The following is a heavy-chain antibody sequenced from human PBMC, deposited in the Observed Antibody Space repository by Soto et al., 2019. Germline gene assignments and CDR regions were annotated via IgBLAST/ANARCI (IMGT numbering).Heavy chain of an antibody. D-gene: IGHD3-10*01. CDR2: ISWNSGSI. CDR1: GFTFADYA. V-gene: IGHV3-9*01. CDR3: AKDISPIVRGVIIFGY. J-gene: IGHJ4*02. Sequence: EVQLVASGGGLVQPGRSLRLSCAAYGFTFADYAMHWVRQAPGKGLEWVSVISWNSGSIGYADSVKGRFTISRDNANNYLYLQMNSLRAEDTALYYCAKDISPIVRGVIIFGYWGQGTLGTVSS.